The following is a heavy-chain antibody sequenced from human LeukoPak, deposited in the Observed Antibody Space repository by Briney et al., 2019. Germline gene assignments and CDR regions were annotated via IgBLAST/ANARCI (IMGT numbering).Heavy chain of an antibody. Sequence: SETPSLTCAVSTDSFSSHYWTWIRQPPGEGLEWIGYISYIGSTNSHPSLKSRVTISIDTSKNQFSLKLSSVTAADTAVYYCARDVVTVTKGFDIWGQGTMVSVSS. J-gene: IGHJ3*02. CDR2: ISYIGST. CDR1: TDSFSSHY. CDR3: ARDVVTVTKGFDI. D-gene: IGHD4-17*01. V-gene: IGHV4-59*11.